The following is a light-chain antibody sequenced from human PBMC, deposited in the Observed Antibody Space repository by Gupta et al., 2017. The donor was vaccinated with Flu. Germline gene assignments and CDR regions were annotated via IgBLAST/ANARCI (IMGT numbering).Light chain of an antibody. CDR3: CSSADIRTFV. CDR2: EVG. CDR1: SSDVGNYNL. V-gene: IGLV2-23*02. J-gene: IGLJ1*01. Sequence: SMTISCTGTSSDVGNYNLVSWFQQHPGKAHKLIIYEVGKRPSGVSNRFSGSKSGNTASLTISGRQAEDEADYYCCSSADIRTFVFGTGTKVTVL.